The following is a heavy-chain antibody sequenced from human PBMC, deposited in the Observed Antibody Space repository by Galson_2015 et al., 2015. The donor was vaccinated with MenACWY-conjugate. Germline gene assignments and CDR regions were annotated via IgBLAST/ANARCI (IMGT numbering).Heavy chain of an antibody. D-gene: IGHD3-3*01. CDR3: AKEGVYDFWSGYYIHYYYYGMDV. CDR1: GFTFSSYA. CDR2: ISGSGGST. J-gene: IGHJ6*02. V-gene: IGHV3-23*01. Sequence: SLRLSCAASGFTFSSYAMSWVRQAPGKGLEWVSAISGSGGSTYYADSVKGRFTISRDNSKNTLYLQMNSLRAEDTAVYYCAKEGVYDFWSGYYIHYYYYGMDVWGQGTTVTVSS.